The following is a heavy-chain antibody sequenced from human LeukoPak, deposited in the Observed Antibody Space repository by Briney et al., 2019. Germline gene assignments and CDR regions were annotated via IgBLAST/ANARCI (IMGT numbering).Heavy chain of an antibody. D-gene: IGHD5-24*01. CDR1: GGSISSYY. J-gene: IGHJ3*02. V-gene: IGHV4-59*01. CDR3: ARSRWLPWDAFDI. CDR2: IYYSGST. Sequence: SETLSLTCTVSGGSISSYYWSWIRQPPGKGLEWIGYIYYSGSTNYNPSLKSRVTISVDTSKNQSSLKLSSVTAADTAVYYCARSRWLPWDAFDIWGQGTMVTVSS.